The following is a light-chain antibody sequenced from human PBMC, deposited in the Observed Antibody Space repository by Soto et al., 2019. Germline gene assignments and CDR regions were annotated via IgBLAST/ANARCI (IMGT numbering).Light chain of an antibody. V-gene: IGKV1-5*03. J-gene: IGKJ1*01. CDR2: KAS. CDR1: QTISSW. Sequence: DIQMTQSPSTLSGSVGDRVTITCRASQTISSWLARYQQKPGKAPKLLIYKASTLKSGVPSRFSGSGSGTEFTLSISRLQPDDFGTYSCQHCNSYAEAFGQGAKVELK. CDR3: QHCNSYAEA.